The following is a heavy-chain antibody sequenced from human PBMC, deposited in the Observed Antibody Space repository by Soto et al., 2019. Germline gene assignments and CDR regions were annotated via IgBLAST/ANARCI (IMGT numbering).Heavy chain of an antibody. CDR1: GFTFDDYV. Sequence: EVQLVESGGGLVQPGRSLRLSCAASGFTFDDYVMHWVRQIPGKGLEWVSTISWNSGNIGYADSVKGRFTISRDNAKNSLFLQMNSLRPDDTAFYFCAKDIVGAAGATFDYWGQGTLVTVSS. V-gene: IGHV3-9*01. CDR2: ISWNSGNI. CDR3: AKDIVGAAGATFDY. D-gene: IGHD6-13*01. J-gene: IGHJ4*02.